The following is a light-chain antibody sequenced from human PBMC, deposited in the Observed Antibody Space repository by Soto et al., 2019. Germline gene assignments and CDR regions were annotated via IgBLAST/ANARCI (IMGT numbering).Light chain of an antibody. Sequence: QSALTQPRSVSGSPGQSVTISCTGTGSDVGAYNYVSWYQQHPGKAPKFIIYDVSKRPSGVPDRFSGSKSGNTASLTITGLQGEDEAEYYCCSYAGSPYVFGTGTKLTVL. CDR3: CSYAGSPYV. CDR1: GSDVGAYNY. CDR2: DVS. V-gene: IGLV2-11*01. J-gene: IGLJ1*01.